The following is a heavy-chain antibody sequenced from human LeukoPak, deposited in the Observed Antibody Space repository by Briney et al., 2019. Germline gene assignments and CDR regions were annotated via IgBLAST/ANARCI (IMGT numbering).Heavy chain of an antibody. CDR3: ASRLGSSGFYTD. CDR1: GYTFTSYG. J-gene: IGHJ4*02. Sequence: ASGKVSCKASGYTFTSYGISRGGQAAGQGGEGRGWMSAYNGKTNYAQKLQGRVTITTETYTRKDYMDVRGLRSDDTAVYYCASRLGSSGFYTDWGQGTLVTVSS. D-gene: IGHD3-22*01. V-gene: IGHV1-18*01. CDR2: MSAYNGKT.